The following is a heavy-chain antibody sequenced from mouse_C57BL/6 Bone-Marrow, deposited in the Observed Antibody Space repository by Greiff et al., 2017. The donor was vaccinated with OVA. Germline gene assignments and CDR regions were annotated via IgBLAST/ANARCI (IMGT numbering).Heavy chain of an antibody. Sequence: VQLQQPGAELVKPGASVKLSCKASGYTFTSYWMHWVKQRPGRGLEWIGRIDPTSGGTQYNEKFKSKATLTVDKPSSTAYMQLSSLTSEDSAVYCCARGNSNSLFAYWGQGTLVTVSA. CDR1: GYTFTSYW. J-gene: IGHJ3*01. V-gene: IGHV1-72*01. CDR2: IDPTSGGT. D-gene: IGHD2-5*01. CDR3: ARGNSNSLFAY.